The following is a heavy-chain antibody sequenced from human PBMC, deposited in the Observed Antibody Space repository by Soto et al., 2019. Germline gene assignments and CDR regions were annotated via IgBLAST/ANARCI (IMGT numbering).Heavy chain of an antibody. V-gene: IGHV4-31*03. D-gene: IGHD5-18*01. J-gene: IGHJ4*02. Sequence: PSETLSLTCTVSGGSISTGGYYWNWIRQHPGKGLEWIGYFYYSGSTYYNPSLKSRVTISVNTSKNQFSLKLSSVTAADTAVYYCARGVTRGSFPPFDLWGQGTLVTVSS. CDR1: GGSISTGGYY. CDR2: FYYSGST. CDR3: ARGVTRGSFPPFDL.